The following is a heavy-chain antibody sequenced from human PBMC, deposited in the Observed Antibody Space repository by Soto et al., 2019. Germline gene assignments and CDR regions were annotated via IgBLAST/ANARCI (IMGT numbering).Heavy chain of an antibody. J-gene: IGHJ6*02. Sequence: EVQLLESGGGLVQPGGSLRLSCAASGFTFSSYAMSWVRQAPGKGLEWVSVISGSGDSTYYAASVRGRFTISRDNSKNTLYLQMNSLRAEDTAVYYCEKDRDGAAAGPTKFYGMGVWGQGTTVTVSS. CDR3: EKDRDGAAAGPTKFYGMGV. CDR2: ISGSGDST. V-gene: IGHV3-23*01. CDR1: GFTFSSYA. D-gene: IGHD6-13*01.